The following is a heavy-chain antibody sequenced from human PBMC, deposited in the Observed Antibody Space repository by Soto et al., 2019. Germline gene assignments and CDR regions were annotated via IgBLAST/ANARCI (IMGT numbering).Heavy chain of an antibody. J-gene: IGHJ4*02. D-gene: IGHD2-2*01. Sequence: ASVKVSCKASGYTFTSYGISWVRQAPGQGLEWMGWISAYNGNTNYVQKLQGRVTMTTDTSTSTAYVELRSLRSDDTAVYYCARGAAGHCSSTSCHNPDFEYWGQGTLVTVSS. CDR2: ISAYNGNT. CDR3: ARGAAGHCSSTSCHNPDFEY. CDR1: GYTFTSYG. V-gene: IGHV1-18*01.